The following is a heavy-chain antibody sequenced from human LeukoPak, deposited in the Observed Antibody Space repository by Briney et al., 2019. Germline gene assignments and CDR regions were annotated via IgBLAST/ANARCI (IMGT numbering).Heavy chain of an antibody. CDR3: SKALYYYGSASYWRYFEY. D-gene: IGHD3-10*01. CDR1: GFTFSSFA. V-gene: IGHV3-23*01. J-gene: IGHJ4*02. Sequence: AGGSLRLSCAASGFTFSSFAMRWVRQAPGRGLEWVSAMSGSGDNTYYADPVKGRFTISRDNSKNTVYLQMDSLRAEDTAVYYCSKALYYYGSASYWRYFEYWGQGTLITVSS. CDR2: MSGSGDNT.